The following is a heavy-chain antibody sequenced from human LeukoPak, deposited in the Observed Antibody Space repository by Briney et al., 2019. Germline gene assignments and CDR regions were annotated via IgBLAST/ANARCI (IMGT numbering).Heavy chain of an antibody. CDR3: ARERMAYGIRGEFVY. J-gene: IGHJ4*02. Sequence: SETLSLTCTVSGGSISTSSYYWGWVRQPPGKGLEWIGSSFYSGTTYSKPSLKSRVTISVDTTKNQFSLKLSSLTAADTAVYYCARERMAYGIRGEFVYWGPGTLVTVSS. CDR1: GGSISTSSYY. D-gene: IGHD2-8*01. CDR2: SFYSGTT. V-gene: IGHV4-39*07.